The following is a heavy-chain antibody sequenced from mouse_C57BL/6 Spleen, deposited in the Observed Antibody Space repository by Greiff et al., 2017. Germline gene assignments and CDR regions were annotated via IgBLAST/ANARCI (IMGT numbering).Heavy chain of an antibody. CDR2: IYPGDGDT. CDR1: GYAFRSYW. D-gene: IGHD1-1*01. CDR3: ARGDYGSSYWYFDV. Sequence: HVQLQQSGAALVKPGASVKISCKASGYAFRSYWLNWVKQRPGKGLEWIGQIYPGDGDTNYNGKFKGKATLTADKSSSTAYMQLSSLTSEDSAVYFCARGDYGSSYWYFDVWGTGTTVTVSS. J-gene: IGHJ1*03. V-gene: IGHV1-80*01.